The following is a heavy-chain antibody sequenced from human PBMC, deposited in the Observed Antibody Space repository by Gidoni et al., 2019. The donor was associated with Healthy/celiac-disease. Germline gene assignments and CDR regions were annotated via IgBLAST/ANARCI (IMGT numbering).Heavy chain of an antibody. J-gene: IGHJ6*02. D-gene: IGHD2-15*01. CDR3: ARDGGRSRYYYYGMDV. Sequence: QVQLQQWGAGLLKPSETLSLTCAVYGGSFSGYYWSWIRQPPGKGLEWIGEINHSGSTNYNPSLKSRVTISVDTSKNQFSLKLSSVTAADTAVYYCARDGGRSRYYYYGMDVWGQGTTVTVSS. V-gene: IGHV4-34*01. CDR1: GGSFSGYY. CDR2: INHSGST.